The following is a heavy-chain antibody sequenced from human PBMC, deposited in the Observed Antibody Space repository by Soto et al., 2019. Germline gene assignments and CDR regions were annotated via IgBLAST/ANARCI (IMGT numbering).Heavy chain of an antibody. J-gene: IGHJ5*02. CDR2: ISAYNGNT. CDR1: GYTFPSYG. CDR3: ARDNKQSILWPPRIDP. D-gene: IGHD2-21*01. V-gene: IGHV1-18*01. Sequence: VASVKVTCKASGYTFPSYGINWVRQAPGKGLEWMGWISAYNGNTNYAQKLQGRVTMSTDTSTSTAYMEVRSLRSDDTALYYCARDNKQSILWPPRIDPWGQGTLVTVS.